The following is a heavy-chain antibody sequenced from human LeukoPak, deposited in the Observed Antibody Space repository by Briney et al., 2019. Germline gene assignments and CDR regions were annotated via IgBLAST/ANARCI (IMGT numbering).Heavy chain of an antibody. CDR1: GFTFSSYA. V-gene: IGHV3-30-3*01. CDR3: ARVTVTTLSPFDY. D-gene: IGHD4-17*01. CDR2: ISYDGSNK. J-gene: IGHJ4*02. Sequence: GGSLRLSCAASGFTFSSYAMHWVRQAPGKGLEWVAVISYDGSNKYYADSVKGRFTISGDNSKNTLYLQMNSLRAEDTAVYYCARVTVTTLSPFDYWGQGALVTVSS.